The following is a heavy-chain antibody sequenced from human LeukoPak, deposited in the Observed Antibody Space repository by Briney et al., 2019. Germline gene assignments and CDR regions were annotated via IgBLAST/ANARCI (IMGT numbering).Heavy chain of an antibody. Sequence: GESLKISCKVSGYGFTSYCIGWVRLMLGKGLEWMGIIYPGDSGPTYSPSFQGQVTISVDKSINTAYLQWSSLQASDTAMYYCGMSGDRVPLQDDVFDVWGQGTMVTVST. V-gene: IGHV5-51*01. CDR3: GMSGDRVPLQDDVFDV. CDR2: IYPGDSGP. CDR1: GYGFTSYC. J-gene: IGHJ3*01. D-gene: IGHD1-26*01.